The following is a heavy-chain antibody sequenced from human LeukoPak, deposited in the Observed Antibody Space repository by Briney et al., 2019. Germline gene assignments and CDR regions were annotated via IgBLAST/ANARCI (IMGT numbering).Heavy chain of an antibody. CDR1: GFTFNDFW. CDR2: IRQDGSEK. J-gene: IGHJ6*03. V-gene: IGHV3-7*01. D-gene: IGHD3-3*01. Sequence: PGGSLRLSCAASGFTFNDFWMSWVRQAPGEGLEWVANIRQDGSEKYYVDSVKGRFTISRDNAKNSLYLQMNSLRAEDTAVYYCARIEELRFLEWLSTRGTHYYYYMDAWGKGTTVTVSS. CDR3: ARIEELRFLEWLSTRGTHYYYYMDA.